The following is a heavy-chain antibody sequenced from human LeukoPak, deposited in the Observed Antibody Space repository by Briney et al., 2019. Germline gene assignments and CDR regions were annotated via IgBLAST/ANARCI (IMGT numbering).Heavy chain of an antibody. J-gene: IGHJ4*02. V-gene: IGHV4-34*01. CDR1: GGSFSGYY. CDR2: INHSGST. CDR3: ARRTSYSSGFDY. Sequence: TSETLSLTCAVYGGSFSGYYWSWIRQPPGKGLEWIGEINHSGSTNYNPSLKSRVTISVDSSKNQFSLKLSSVTAADTAVYYCARRTSYSSGFDYWGQGTLVTVSS. D-gene: IGHD6-19*01.